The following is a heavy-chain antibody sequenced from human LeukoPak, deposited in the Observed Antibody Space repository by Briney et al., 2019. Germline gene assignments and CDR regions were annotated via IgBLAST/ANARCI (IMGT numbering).Heavy chain of an antibody. J-gene: IGHJ6*02. V-gene: IGHV3-11*04. CDR2: ISSSGSTI. CDR1: GFTFSDYY. D-gene: IGHD3-3*01. CDR3: ARDGPPDYDFWSGYFDYYYGMDV. Sequence: PGGSLRLSCAASGFTFSDYYMSWIRQAPGKGLEWVSYISSSGSTIYYADSVKGRFTISRDNAKNSLYLQMNSLRAEDTAVYYCARDGPPDYDFWSGYFDYYYGMDVWGQGTTVTVSS.